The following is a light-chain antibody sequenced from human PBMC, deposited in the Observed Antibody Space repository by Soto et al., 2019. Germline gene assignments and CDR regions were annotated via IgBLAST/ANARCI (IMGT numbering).Light chain of an antibody. CDR2: DVS. CDR3: CSYAGSYTYV. Sequence: QSALTQPRSVSGSPGQSVTISCTGTSSDVGGYNYVSWYQQHPGKAPKLMIYDVSKRPSGVPDRFSGSESGNTASLTISGLQAEDEADYYCCSYAGSYTYVVGTGTKLTVL. J-gene: IGLJ1*01. CDR1: SSDVGGYNY. V-gene: IGLV2-11*01.